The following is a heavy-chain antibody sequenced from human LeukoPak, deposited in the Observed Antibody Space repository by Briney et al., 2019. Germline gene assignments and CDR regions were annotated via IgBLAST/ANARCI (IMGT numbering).Heavy chain of an antibody. V-gene: IGHV5-51*01. CDR2: IYPGDSDT. Sequence: GESLKISCKGSGYSFTSYWIGWVRQMPGNGLEWMGIIYPGDSDTRYSPSFQGQVTISADKSISTAYLQWSSLKASDTAMYYCARCPDYYYYGMDVWGQGTTVTVSS. CDR3: ARCPDYYYYGMDV. CDR1: GYSFTSYW. J-gene: IGHJ6*02.